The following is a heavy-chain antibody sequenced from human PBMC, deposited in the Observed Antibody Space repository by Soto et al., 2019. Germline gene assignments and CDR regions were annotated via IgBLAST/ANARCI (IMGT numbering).Heavy chain of an antibody. CDR3: AALAQLLDY. D-gene: IGHD6-6*01. V-gene: IGHV1-58*02. J-gene: IGHJ4*02. Sequence: QMQLVQSGPEGKKPGTPVKDSCKAPGFTFTSSAMQRVRQARGQRLEWIGWIVVGSGNTNYAQKFQERGTITRDMSTSTAYMELSSLRSQDTAVYYCAALAQLLDYWGEGAMVTVSS. CDR2: IVVGSGNT. CDR1: GFTFTSSA.